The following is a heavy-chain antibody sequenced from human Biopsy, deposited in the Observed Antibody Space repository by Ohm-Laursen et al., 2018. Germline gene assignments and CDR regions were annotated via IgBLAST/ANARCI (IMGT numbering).Heavy chain of an antibody. D-gene: IGHD6-6*01. Sequence: SVKVSCKASGYSFTTYDVNWVRQARGQGLEWMGWMIPNSGKTGYAQRFQGRVTLTMNTSIGTVYMELSGLRSEDTAVYYCARGSPRRVSIFEASIYWFDTWGQGTLVTVSS. CDR3: ARGSPRRVSIFEASIYWFDT. J-gene: IGHJ5*02. CDR2: MIPNSGKT. CDR1: GYSFTTYD. V-gene: IGHV1-8*01.